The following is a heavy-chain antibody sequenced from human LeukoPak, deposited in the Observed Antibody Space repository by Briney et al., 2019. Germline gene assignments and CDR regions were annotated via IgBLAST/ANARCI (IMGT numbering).Heavy chain of an antibody. CDR2: IYDSGST. CDR3: ARSSSGWYGLADY. V-gene: IGHV4-59*01. CDR1: GGSITNYY. D-gene: IGHD6-19*01. Sequence: SETLSLTCTVSGGSITNYYWSRIRQPPGKGLEWIGYIYDSGSTNYNPSLKSRVTLSVDTSKNQFSLKVRSVTAADTAVYYCARSSSGWYGLADYWGQGTLVTVSS. J-gene: IGHJ4*02.